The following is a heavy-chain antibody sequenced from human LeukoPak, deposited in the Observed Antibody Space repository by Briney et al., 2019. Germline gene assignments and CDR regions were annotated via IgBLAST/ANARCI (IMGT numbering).Heavy chain of an antibody. CDR1: GYTFTSYD. CDR2: MNPNSGNT. D-gene: IGHD6-6*01. Sequence: VASVKVSCKASGYTFTSYDINWVRQATGQGLEWMGWMNPNSGNTGYAQKFQGRVTITRNTSISTAYMELSSLRSEDTAVYYCARAMTGSIANKDYWGQGTLVTVSS. CDR3: ARAMTGSIANKDY. J-gene: IGHJ4*02. V-gene: IGHV1-8*03.